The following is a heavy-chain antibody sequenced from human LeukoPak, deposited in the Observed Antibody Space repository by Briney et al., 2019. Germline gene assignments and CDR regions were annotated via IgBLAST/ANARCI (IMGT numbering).Heavy chain of an antibody. V-gene: IGHV4-39*01. CDR2: IYYSGST. CDR3: ARRWELQDY. J-gene: IGHJ4*02. D-gene: IGHD1-26*01. Sequence: SETLSLTCAVSGDSINSNNWWSWVRQPPGKGLEWIGSIYYSGSTYYNPSLKSRVTISVDTSKNQFSLKLSSVTAADTAVYYCARRWELQDYWGQGTLVTVSS. CDR1: GDSINSNNW.